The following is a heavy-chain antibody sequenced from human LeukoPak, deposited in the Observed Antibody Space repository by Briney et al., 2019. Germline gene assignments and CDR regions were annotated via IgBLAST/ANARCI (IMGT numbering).Heavy chain of an antibody. CDR1: GGSISSGGYS. J-gene: IGHJ4*02. Sequence: SETLSLTCAVSGGSISSGGYSWSWIRQPPGKGLEWIGYIYHSGSTYYNPSLKSRVTISVDRSKNQFSLKLSSVTAADTAVYYCARAGYSSSWYPYWGQGTLVTVSS. V-gene: IGHV4-30-2*01. D-gene: IGHD6-13*01. CDR3: ARAGYSSSWYPY. CDR2: IYHSGST.